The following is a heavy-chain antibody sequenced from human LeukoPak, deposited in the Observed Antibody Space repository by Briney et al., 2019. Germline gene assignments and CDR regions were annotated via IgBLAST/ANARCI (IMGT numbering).Heavy chain of an antibody. Sequence: PGGSLRLSCAASGLSFSFYAMSWVGRAQGKGSEWVSSISGGGAGTYYADSVRGRFTISRDNSKNTLYLQMNSLRAEDTALYYCAKDFVRYNIQFDYWGQGALVTVSS. CDR2: ISGGGAGT. CDR1: GLSFSFYA. J-gene: IGHJ4*02. D-gene: IGHD1-1*01. CDR3: AKDFVRYNIQFDY. V-gene: IGHV3-23*01.